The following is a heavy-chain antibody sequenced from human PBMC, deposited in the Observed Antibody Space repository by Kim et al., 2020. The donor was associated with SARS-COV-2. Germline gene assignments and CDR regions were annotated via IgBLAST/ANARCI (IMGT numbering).Heavy chain of an antibody. CDR2: ISGDGGST. J-gene: IGHJ6*02. CDR1: GFTFDDYA. CDR3: AKDRGGGSIWYSSQYYYYYYGMDV. D-gene: IGHD6-13*01. V-gene: IGHV3-43*02. Sequence: GGSLRLSCAASGFTFDDYAMHWVRQAPGKGLEWVSLISGDGGSTYYADSVKGRFTISRDNNKNSLYLQMNSLRTEDTALYYCAKDRGGGSIWYSSQYYYYYYGMDVWGQGTTVTVSS.